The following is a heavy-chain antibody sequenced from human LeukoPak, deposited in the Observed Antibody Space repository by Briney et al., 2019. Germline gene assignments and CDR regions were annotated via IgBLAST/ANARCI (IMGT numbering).Heavy chain of an antibody. D-gene: IGHD3-22*01. V-gene: IGHV3-11*01. CDR3: ARLLYYSDSSPFYY. CDR2: ISSSGSTI. Sequence: GGSLRLSCAASGFTFSDYYMSWIRQAPGTGLEWVSYISSSGSTIYYADSVKGRFTISRDNAKNSLYLQMNSLRAEDTAVYYCARLLYYSDSSPFYYWGQGTLVTVSS. J-gene: IGHJ4*02. CDR1: GFTFSDYY.